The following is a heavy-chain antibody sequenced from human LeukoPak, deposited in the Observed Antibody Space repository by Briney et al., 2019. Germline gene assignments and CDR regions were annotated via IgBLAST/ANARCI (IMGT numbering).Heavy chain of an antibody. V-gene: IGHV4-39*01. CDR2: IYSSGST. CDR3: AAEEHDH. Sequence: PSETLSLTCTVSGGSLSGSFSYWGWIRQPPGKGLEWIGSIYSSGSTYYNPSLESRVTISIDTSKNQFSLKLSSVSAADTAAYYCAAEEHDHWGQGTLVTVST. D-gene: IGHD1/OR15-1a*01. CDR1: GGSLSGSFSY. J-gene: IGHJ4*02.